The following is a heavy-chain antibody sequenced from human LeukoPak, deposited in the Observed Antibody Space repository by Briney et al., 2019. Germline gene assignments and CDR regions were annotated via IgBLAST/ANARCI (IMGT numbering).Heavy chain of an antibody. V-gene: IGHV3-48*01. Sequence: GGSLRLSCAASGVTFSSYSMNWVRQAPGKGLEWVSYISSSSSTIYYADSVKGRFTISRDNTKNSLYLQMNSLRAEDTAVYYCAREMSISSSWYEAYDYWGQGTLVTVSS. CDR1: GVTFSSYS. CDR3: AREMSISSSWYEAYDY. D-gene: IGHD6-13*01. J-gene: IGHJ4*02. CDR2: ISSSSSTI.